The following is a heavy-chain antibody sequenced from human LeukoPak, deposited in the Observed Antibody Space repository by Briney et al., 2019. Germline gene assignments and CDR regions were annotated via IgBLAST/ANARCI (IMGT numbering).Heavy chain of an antibody. Sequence: SETLSLTCTVSGGSISSYYWSWIRQPAGKGLEWIGRIYTSGSTNYNPSLKSRVTMSVDTSKNQFSLKLSSVTAADTAVYYCARTTLSSGYYLYYYYMDVWGKGTTVTISS. CDR3: ARTTLSSGYYLYYYYMDV. D-gene: IGHD3-22*01. J-gene: IGHJ6*03. CDR2: IYTSGST. CDR1: GGSISSYY. V-gene: IGHV4-4*07.